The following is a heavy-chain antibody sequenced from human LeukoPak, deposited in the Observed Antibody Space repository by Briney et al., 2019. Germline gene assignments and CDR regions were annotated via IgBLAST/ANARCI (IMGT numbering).Heavy chain of an antibody. V-gene: IGHV1-8*02. Sequence: GASVKVSCKASGYTFTSYDINWVRQATGQGLEWMGCINPNSGNTGYAQKFQGRVTMTRITSISTAYMELSSLRSEDTAVYYGATSNWNDGYGMDVWGQGTIVTVSS. CDR3: ATSNWNDGYGMDV. D-gene: IGHD1-1*01. CDR1: GYTFTSYD. J-gene: IGHJ6*01. CDR2: INPNSGNT.